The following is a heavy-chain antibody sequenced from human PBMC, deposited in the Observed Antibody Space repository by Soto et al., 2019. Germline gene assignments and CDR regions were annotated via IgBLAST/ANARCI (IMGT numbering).Heavy chain of an antibody. J-gene: IGHJ6*03. D-gene: IGHD6-6*01. V-gene: IGHV3-64*01. CDR3: ARRARPDFYYMDV. Sequence: EVQLAESGGGLAQPGGSLRLSCAASGFTLSGYAMDWVRQAPGKGLEYVSGISSNGVGTYYANSVQGRFTISRDNSKHTGYLQMGSLRPEDMAVYYCARRARPDFYYMDVWGKGTTVTVSS. CDR2: ISSNGVGT. CDR1: GFTLSGYA.